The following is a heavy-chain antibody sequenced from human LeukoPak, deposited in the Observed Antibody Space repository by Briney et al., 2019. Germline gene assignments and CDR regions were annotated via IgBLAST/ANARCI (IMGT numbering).Heavy chain of an antibody. D-gene: IGHD3-10*01. J-gene: IGHJ6*04. Sequence: SETLSLTCTVSGGSISSSSYYWGWIRQPPGKGLEWIGSIYYSGSTYYNPSLKSRVTISVDTSKNQFSLKLSSVTAADTAVYYCARDFRFGEVGMDVWGKGTTVTVSS. CDR2: IYYSGST. V-gene: IGHV4-39*07. CDR1: GGSISSSSYY. CDR3: ARDFRFGEVGMDV.